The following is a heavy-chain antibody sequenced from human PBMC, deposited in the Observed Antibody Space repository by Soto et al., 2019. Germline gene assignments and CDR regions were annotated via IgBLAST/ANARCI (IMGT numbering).Heavy chain of an antibody. Sequence: GGSLRLSCAASGFTFSSYWMSWVRQAPGKGLEWVANIKQDGSEKYYVDSVKGRFTISRDNAKNSLYLQMNSLRAEDTAVYYCARDLGFWSGYYSTNYYGMDVWGQGTTVTVSS. CDR3: ARDLGFWSGYYSTNYYGMDV. D-gene: IGHD3-3*01. CDR2: IKQDGSEK. CDR1: GFTFSSYW. J-gene: IGHJ6*02. V-gene: IGHV3-7*05.